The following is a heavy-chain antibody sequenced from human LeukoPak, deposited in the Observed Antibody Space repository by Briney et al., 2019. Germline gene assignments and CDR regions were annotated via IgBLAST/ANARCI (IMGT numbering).Heavy chain of an antibody. CDR3: VRHYYESSGYYYFSH. J-gene: IGHJ4*02. CDR1: GFIFSSYS. D-gene: IGHD3-22*01. V-gene: IGHV3-21*01. CDR2: IRSSSNDI. Sequence: PGGSLRLSCAASGFIFSSYSMHWVRQAPGKGLEWVSCIRSSSNDIYYADSVKGRFTISRDNAKNSLYLQMNSLRPEDTAVYYCVRHYYESSGYYYFSHWGQGTLVTVSS.